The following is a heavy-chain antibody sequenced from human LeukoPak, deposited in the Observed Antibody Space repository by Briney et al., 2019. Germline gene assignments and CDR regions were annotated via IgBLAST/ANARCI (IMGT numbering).Heavy chain of an antibody. V-gene: IGHV1-2*02. CDR3: ACAGYSSSGTGAY. D-gene: IGHD6-13*01. CDR1: GYSLIVYY. CDR2: INPNSGGT. Sequence: ASVKVSCRASGYSLIVYYMHWIRQAPGQGLEWMGWINPNSGGTNYAQKFQGRVTMTRDTSISTAYMELSRLTSDDTAVYYCACAGYSSSGTGAYWGQGTLVTVSS. J-gene: IGHJ4*02.